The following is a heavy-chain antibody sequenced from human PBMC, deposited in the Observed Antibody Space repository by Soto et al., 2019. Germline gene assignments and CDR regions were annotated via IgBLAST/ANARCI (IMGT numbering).Heavy chain of an antibody. V-gene: IGHV4-39*01. CDR3: ERRVASSDWVSTIHDAFDL. D-gene: IGHD6-19*01. CDR1: GGSISSGYSY. CDR2: ISYSEST. Sequence: NPXETLSLTCPVSGGSISSGYSYWGWIRQPPGMGLEWIGTISYSESTYYNPSLKSRVTMSVDTSRSQFSLKVTSVSAADTAVYYCERRVASSDWVSTIHDAFDLWGQGTMVTVSS. J-gene: IGHJ3*01.